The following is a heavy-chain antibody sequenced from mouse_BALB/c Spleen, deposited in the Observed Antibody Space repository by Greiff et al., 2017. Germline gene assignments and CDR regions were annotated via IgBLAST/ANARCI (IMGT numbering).Heavy chain of an antibody. CDR2: IYPGSGNT. CDR1: GYTFTDYY. CDR3: ARWGTTVVATRYWYFDV. V-gene: IGHV1-84*02. J-gene: IGHJ1*01. Sequence: VQLQQSGPELVKPGASVKISCKASGYTFTDYYINWVKQKPGQGLEWIGWIYPGSGNTKYNEKFKGKATLTVDTSSSTAYMQLSSLTSEDTAVYFCARWGTTVVATRYWYFDVWGAGTTVTVSS. D-gene: IGHD1-1*01.